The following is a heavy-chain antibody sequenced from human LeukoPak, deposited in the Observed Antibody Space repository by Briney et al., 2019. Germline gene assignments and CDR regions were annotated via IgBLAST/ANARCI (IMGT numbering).Heavy chain of an antibody. CDR1: GFTFSSYS. CDR3: ARDETLGYYYYYMDV. CDR2: ISSSSSTI. J-gene: IGHJ6*03. V-gene: IGHV3-48*01. Sequence: PGGPLRLSCAASGFTFSSYSMNWVRQAPGKGLEWVSYISSSSSTIYYADSVKGRFTISRDNAKNSLYLQMNSLRAEDTAVYYCARDETLGYYYYYMDVWGKGTTVTVSS.